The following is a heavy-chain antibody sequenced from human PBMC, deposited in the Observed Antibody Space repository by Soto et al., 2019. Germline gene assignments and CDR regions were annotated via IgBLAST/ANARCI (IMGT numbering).Heavy chain of an antibody. CDR3: ARENCSGGSCYSRGFDP. V-gene: IGHV1-69*13. Sequence: SVKVSCKASGGTFSSYAISWVRQAPGQGLEWMGGIIPIFGTANYAQKFQGRVTITADESTSTAYMELSSLRAEDTAVYYCARENCSGGSCYSRGFDPWGQGTLVTVSS. CDR2: IIPIFGTA. J-gene: IGHJ5*02. D-gene: IGHD2-15*01. CDR1: GGTFSSYA.